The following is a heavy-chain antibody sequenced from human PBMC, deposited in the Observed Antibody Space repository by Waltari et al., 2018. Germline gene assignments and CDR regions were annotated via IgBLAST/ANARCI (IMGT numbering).Heavy chain of an antibody. CDR2: INHSGST. J-gene: IGHJ1*01. D-gene: IGHD3-22*01. Sequence: QVQLQQWGAGLLKPSETLSLTCAVYGGSFRCYYWSWIRQAPGKGLEWNGEINHSGSTNYNPSLKSRVTISVDTSKNQFSLKLSSVTAADTAVYYCARGRGYYDSSGYHGYFQHWGQGTLVTVSS. CDR3: ARGRGYYDSSGYHGYFQH. CDR1: GGSFRCYY. V-gene: IGHV4-34*01.